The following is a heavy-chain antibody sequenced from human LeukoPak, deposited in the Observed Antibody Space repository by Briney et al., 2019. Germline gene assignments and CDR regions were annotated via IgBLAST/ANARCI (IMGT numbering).Heavy chain of an antibody. CDR3: ARGSGDYYDSSGYYYAHVDY. CDR2: IYYSGST. V-gene: IGHV4-31*03. Sequence: PSETLSLTCTVSGGSISSGGYYWSWIRQHPGKGLEWIGYIYYSGSTYYNPSLKSRVTISVDTSKNQFSLKLSSVTAADTAVYYCARGSGDYYDSSGYYYAHVDYWGQGTLVTVSS. J-gene: IGHJ4*02. D-gene: IGHD3-22*01. CDR1: GGSISSGGYY.